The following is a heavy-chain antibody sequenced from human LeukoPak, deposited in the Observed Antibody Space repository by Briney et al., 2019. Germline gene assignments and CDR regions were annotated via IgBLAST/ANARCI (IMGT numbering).Heavy chain of an antibody. J-gene: IGHJ4*02. D-gene: IGHD6-19*01. CDR2: INPNSGGT. CDR3: AREKESVAGRELDY. V-gene: IGHV1-2*06. CDR1: GYTFTGYY. Sequence: ASVKVSCKASGYTFTGYYIHWVRQAPGQGLQWMGRINPNSGGTNYAQNFQGRVTMTRDTSISTAYMELSSLRPDDTAVYYCAREKESVAGRELDYWGQGTLVTVSS.